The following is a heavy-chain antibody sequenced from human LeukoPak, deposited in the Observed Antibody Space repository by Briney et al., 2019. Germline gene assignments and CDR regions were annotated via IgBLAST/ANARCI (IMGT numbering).Heavy chain of an antibody. Sequence: PGGSLRLSCAASGFTFSDYYMSWIRQAPGKGLEWVSYISSSGSTIYYADSVKGRFTISRDNSKNTLYLQMNSLRAEDTAVYYCAKDPYLYSSGWYVDYWGQGTLVTVSS. V-gene: IGHV3-11*01. CDR1: GFTFSDYY. CDR3: AKDPYLYSSGWYVDY. D-gene: IGHD6-19*01. CDR2: ISSSGSTI. J-gene: IGHJ4*02.